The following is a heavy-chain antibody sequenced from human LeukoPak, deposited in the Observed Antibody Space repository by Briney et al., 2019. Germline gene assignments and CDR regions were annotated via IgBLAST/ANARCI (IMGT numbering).Heavy chain of an antibody. D-gene: IGHD6-13*01. CDR3: ARDGYSSTCPYYFDY. J-gene: IGHJ4*02. CDR1: GYTFTTYG. CDR2: ISASTGHT. V-gene: IGHV1-18*01. Sequence: ASVKVSCKASGYTFTTYGICWVRQAPGQGLEWMGWISASTGHTKYAQNLQGRVTMTTDTSTSTAYTELRSLRSDDTAVYYCARDGYSSTCPYYFDYWGQGTLVTVSS.